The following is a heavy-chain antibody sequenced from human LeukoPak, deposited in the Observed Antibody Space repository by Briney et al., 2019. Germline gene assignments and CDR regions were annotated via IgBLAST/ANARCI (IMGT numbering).Heavy chain of an antibody. D-gene: IGHD5-12*01. CDR2: ISSSGTTI. CDR3: ARDGLDSGYDFYRTFDL. V-gene: IGHV3-11*01. CDR1: GFTFRDYY. J-gene: IGHJ4*02. Sequence: GGSLRLSCAASGFTFRDYYMSWVRQAPEKGLEWGSSISSSGTTINLADSVKGRFTISRDNARNSLYLQMNSLRAEDTAVYYCARDGLDSGYDFYRTFDLWGQGKLVTVSS.